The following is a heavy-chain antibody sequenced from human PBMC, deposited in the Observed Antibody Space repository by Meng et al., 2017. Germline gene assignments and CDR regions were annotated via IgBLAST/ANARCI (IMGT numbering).Heavy chain of an antibody. V-gene: IGHV2-5*01. J-gene: IGHJ4*02. D-gene: IGHD3-22*01. Sequence: SGPTLVKPTQTLTLPSTFSGFSLSTSGVGVGWCRQPPGKALEWLALIYWNDDKRYSPSLKSSLTITKDTSKNQVVLTMTNMDPVETATYYCAHSRTLHYDDGPLVCWGQGTLVTVSS. CDR3: AHSRTLHYDDGPLVC. CDR1: GFSLSTSGVG. CDR2: IYWNDDK.